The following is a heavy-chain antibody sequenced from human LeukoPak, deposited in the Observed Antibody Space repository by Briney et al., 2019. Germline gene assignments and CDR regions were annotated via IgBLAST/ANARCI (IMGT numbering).Heavy chain of an antibody. J-gene: IGHJ2*01. CDR2: ISTSGSP. CDR1: GVSISSYY. Sequence: SETLSLTCTVSGVSISSYYCSWIRQPPGKALEGIGYISTSGSPDYSPSLKSRVTISAHTSKNHCSLKVSSVAAADTAVYYCARHEEGSGWYRSYIDLWGRGTLVIVSS. D-gene: IGHD6-19*01. V-gene: IGHV4-4*09. CDR3: ARHEEGSGWYRSYIDL.